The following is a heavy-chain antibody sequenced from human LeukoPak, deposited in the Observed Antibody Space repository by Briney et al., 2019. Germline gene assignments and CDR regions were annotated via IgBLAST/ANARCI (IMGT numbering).Heavy chain of an antibody. J-gene: IGHJ5*02. Sequence: GASVNFSCKASGGTFSTYAISWVRQVPGQGLEWMGGIIPIFGTANYAQKFQGRVTITAAESTSTAYMELSSLRSGDTAVYYCASGYSGYDFGVSWFDPWGQGTLVTVSS. V-gene: IGHV1-69*13. CDR2: IIPIFGTA. D-gene: IGHD5-12*01. CDR1: GGTFSTYA. CDR3: ASGYSGYDFGVSWFDP.